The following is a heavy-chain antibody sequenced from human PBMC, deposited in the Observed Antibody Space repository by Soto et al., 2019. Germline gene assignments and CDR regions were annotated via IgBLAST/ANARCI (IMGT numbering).Heavy chain of an antibody. Sequence: SETLSLTCAVYGGSFSGYYWSWIRQPPGKGLEWIGDINHSGSTNYNPSLKSRVTISVDTSKNQFSLKLSSVTAADTAVYYCARAPHPPYYDFWSGYAPAYNWFDPWGQGTLVTVSS. J-gene: IGHJ5*02. V-gene: IGHV4-34*01. CDR3: ARAPHPPYYDFWSGYAPAYNWFDP. D-gene: IGHD3-3*01. CDR1: GGSFSGYY. CDR2: INHSGST.